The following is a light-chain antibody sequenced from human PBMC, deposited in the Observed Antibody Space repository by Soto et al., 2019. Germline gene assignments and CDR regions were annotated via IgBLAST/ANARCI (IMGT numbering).Light chain of an antibody. J-gene: IGKJ1*01. V-gene: IGKV3-20*01. CDR1: QSVSSIY. CDR2: GAS. CDR3: QEYGSSRWT. Sequence: EIVLTQSPGTLSMSPGERATLSCRTSQSVSSIYLAWYQQKPGQAPRLLIYGASSRATGIPDRFSGSGSGTDFTLTIRRLEPEDFAVYYCQEYGSSRWTFGQGTKVDIK.